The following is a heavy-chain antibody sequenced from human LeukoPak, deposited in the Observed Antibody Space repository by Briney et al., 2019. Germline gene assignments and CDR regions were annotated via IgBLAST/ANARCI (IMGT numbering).Heavy chain of an antibody. CDR2: INSDGYST. V-gene: IGHV3-74*01. CDR3: ARDRRGYSGYDPGWFDP. Sequence: GGSLRLSCVASGFTFSSYWVHWVRQALGKGLVWVSRINSDGYSTSYAGSVKGRFTISRDNAKNTVYLQMNSLRAEDTAVYYCARDRRGYSGYDPGWFDPWGQGTLVTVSS. J-gene: IGHJ5*02. D-gene: IGHD5-12*01. CDR1: GFTFSSYW.